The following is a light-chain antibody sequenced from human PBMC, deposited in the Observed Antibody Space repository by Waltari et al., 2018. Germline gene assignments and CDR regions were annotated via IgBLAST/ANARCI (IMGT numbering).Light chain of an antibody. CDR2: EVT. Sequence: QSALIQPPSVSGSPGQSVAIYCTGTSSDIGSYNFVSWYQQFPGTAPKPLIYEVTNRPSGVPDRFSGSKSGYTASLAISGLQPEDEADYYCSSYTTSSTVIFGGGTKLTVL. J-gene: IGLJ2*01. CDR3: SSYTTSSTVI. V-gene: IGLV2-18*02. CDR1: SSDIGSYNF.